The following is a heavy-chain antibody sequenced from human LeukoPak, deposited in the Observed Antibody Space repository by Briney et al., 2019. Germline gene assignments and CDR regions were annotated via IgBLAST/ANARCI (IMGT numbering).Heavy chain of an antibody. D-gene: IGHD3-10*01. CDR1: GFTFSSYA. CDR2: ISGSGVST. V-gene: IGHV3-23*01. Sequence: GGSLRLSCAASGFTFSSYAMSWVRQAPGKGLEWVSAISGSGVSTYYADSVKGRFTISRDNSRNTLYLQMNSLRAEDTAAYYCTKDHGSYGSGSLLFDYWGQGTLVTVSS. CDR3: TKDHGSYGSGSLLFDY. J-gene: IGHJ4*02.